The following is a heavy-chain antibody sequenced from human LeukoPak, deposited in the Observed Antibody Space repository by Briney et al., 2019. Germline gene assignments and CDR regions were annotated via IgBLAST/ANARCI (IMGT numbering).Heavy chain of an antibody. CDR1: GFTFNDYN. D-gene: IGHD6-13*01. CDR3: ARVWGVKQRLVVPVPLFDY. V-gene: IGHV3-11*01. J-gene: IGHJ4*02. CDR2: ISSSGSTI. Sequence: SGGSLRLSCAASGFTFNDYNMNWVRQAPGKGLGWISYISSSGSTIYYADSVKGRFTISRDNAKNSLYLQMNSLRAEDTAVYYCARVWGVKQRLVVPVPLFDYWGQGTLVTVSS.